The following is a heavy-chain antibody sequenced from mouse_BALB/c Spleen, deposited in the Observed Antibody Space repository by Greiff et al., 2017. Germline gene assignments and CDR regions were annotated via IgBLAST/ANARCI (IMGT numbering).Heavy chain of an antibody. D-gene: IGHD1-1*01. CDR2: ISNLAYSI. V-gene: IGHV5-15*02. CDR3: AREYYGSSYSLMDY. Sequence: EVMLVESGGGLVQPGGSRKLSCAASGFTFSDYGMAWVRQAPGKGPEWVAFISNLAYSIYYADTVTGRFTISRENAKNTLYLEMSSLRSEDTAMYYCAREYYGSSYSLMDYWGQGTSVTVSS. CDR1: GFTFSDYG. J-gene: IGHJ4*01.